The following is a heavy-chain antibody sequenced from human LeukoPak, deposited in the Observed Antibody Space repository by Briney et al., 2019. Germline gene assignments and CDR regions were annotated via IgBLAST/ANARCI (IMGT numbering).Heavy chain of an antibody. Sequence: EASVKVSCKASGYTFTGYYMHWVRQAPGQGLEWMGWINPNSGGTNYAQKFQGRVTMTRDTSISTAYMELSRLRSDDTAVYYCASATLRCSGGSCYEMDVWGNGTTVTVSS. J-gene: IGHJ6*04. D-gene: IGHD2-15*01. V-gene: IGHV1-2*02. CDR1: GYTFTGYY. CDR3: ASATLRCSGGSCYEMDV. CDR2: INPNSGGT.